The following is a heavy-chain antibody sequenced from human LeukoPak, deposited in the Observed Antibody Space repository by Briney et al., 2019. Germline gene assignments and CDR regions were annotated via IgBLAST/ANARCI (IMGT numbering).Heavy chain of an antibody. J-gene: IGHJ5*02. V-gene: IGHV3-23*01. Sequence: PGGSLRLSCAASGFTFSSYGMSWVRQAPGKGLEGVSAISGSGGSTYYADSVKGRFTISRDNSKNTLYLQMNSLRAEDTAVYYCAKELYGDYALNWFDPWGQGTLVTVSS. D-gene: IGHD4-17*01. CDR2: ISGSGGST. CDR3: AKELYGDYALNWFDP. CDR1: GFTFSSYG.